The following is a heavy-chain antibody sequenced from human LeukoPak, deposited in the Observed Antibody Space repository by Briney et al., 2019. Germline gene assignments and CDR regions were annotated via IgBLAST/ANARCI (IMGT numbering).Heavy chain of an antibody. CDR1: GGSISSYY. CDR3: ARNGYSSGWSPFDY. J-gene: IGHJ4*02. CDR2: IYTSGST. Sequence: SETLSLTCTVSGGSISSYYWSWIRQPAGKGPEWIGRIYTSGSTNYNPSLKSRVTISVDKSKNQFSLKLSSVTAADTAVYYCARNGYSSGWSPFDYWGQGTLVTVSS. D-gene: IGHD6-19*01. V-gene: IGHV4-4*07.